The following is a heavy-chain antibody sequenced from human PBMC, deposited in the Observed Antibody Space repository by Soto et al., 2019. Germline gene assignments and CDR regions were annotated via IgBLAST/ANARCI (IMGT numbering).Heavy chain of an antibody. Sequence: QVQLQESGPGLVKPSETLSLTCTVSYGSISNYYWSWIRQPPGKGLEWIGNIYNTGNTNYKPSLKSRGSILVDTSKNQFSLKMSSVIATDTAVYYCARTAITMSNDAFDIWGHGTMVTVSS. V-gene: IGHV4-59*03. CDR2: IYNTGNT. D-gene: IGHD3-10*02. CDR1: YGSISNYY. J-gene: IGHJ3*02. CDR3: ARTAITMSNDAFDI.